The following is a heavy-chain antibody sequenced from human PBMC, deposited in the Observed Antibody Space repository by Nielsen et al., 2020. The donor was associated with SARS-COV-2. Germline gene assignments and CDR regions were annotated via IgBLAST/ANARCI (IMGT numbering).Heavy chain of an antibody. CDR3: ARGSDEGLEL. CDR1: GGAISSYY. J-gene: IGHJ4*02. CDR2: IYDSGNT. V-gene: IGHV4-59*13. D-gene: IGHD1-7*01. Sequence: SETLSLTCTVSGGAISSYYWTWIRQPPEKGLEWIAYIYDSGNTNYNPSLKSRVTISVDTSRNQFSLKLTSVTAADTAVYYCARGSDEGLELWGQGTLVTVSS.